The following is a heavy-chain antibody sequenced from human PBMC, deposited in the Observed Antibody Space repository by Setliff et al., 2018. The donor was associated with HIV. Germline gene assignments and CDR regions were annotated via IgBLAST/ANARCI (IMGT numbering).Heavy chain of an antibody. J-gene: IGHJ4*02. CDR3: ARRTLITGYDY. V-gene: IGHV4-4*08. D-gene: IGHD3-16*01. CDR1: GGSISSYY. CDR2: IYTSGST. Sequence: SETLSLTCTVSGGSISSYYWSWIRQPPGKGLEWIGYIYTSGSTNYNPSLKSRVTISVDTSKNQFSLKLSSVTAADTAVYYCARRTLITGYDYWGQGTLVTVSS.